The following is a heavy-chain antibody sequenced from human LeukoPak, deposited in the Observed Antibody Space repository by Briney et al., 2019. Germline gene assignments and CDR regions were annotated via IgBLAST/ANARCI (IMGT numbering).Heavy chain of an antibody. D-gene: IGHD6-13*01. CDR1: GGSISSYC. Sequence: SETLSLTCTVSGGSISSYCWSWIRQPPGKGLEWIGYIYYSGSTNYNPSLKSRVTISVDTSKNQFSLKLSSVTAADTAVYYCARDRQQLRYWGQGTLVTVSS. J-gene: IGHJ4*02. CDR2: IYYSGST. CDR3: ARDRQQLRY. V-gene: IGHV4-59*01.